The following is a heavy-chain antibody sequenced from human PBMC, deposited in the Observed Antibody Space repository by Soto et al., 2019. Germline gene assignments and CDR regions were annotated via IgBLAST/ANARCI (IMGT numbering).Heavy chain of an antibody. CDR1: GFTFSSYG. J-gene: IGHJ4*02. Sequence: GGSLRLSCAASGFTFSSYGMHWVRQAPGKGLEWVAVIWYDGSNKYYADSVKGRFTISRDNSKNTLYLQMNSLRAEDTAVYYCASSGAHLFNYFDYWGQGTLVTVSS. CDR2: IWYDGSNK. D-gene: IGHD1-26*01. CDR3: ASSGAHLFNYFDY. V-gene: IGHV3-33*01.